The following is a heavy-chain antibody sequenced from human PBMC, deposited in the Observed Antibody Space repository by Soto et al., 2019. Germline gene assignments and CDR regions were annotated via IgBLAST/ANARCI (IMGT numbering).Heavy chain of an antibody. CDR3: TTEITMVRGVITHYFDY. J-gene: IGHJ4*02. V-gene: IGHV3-15*01. CDR2: IKSKTDGGTT. CDR1: GFTFSNAW. Sequence: GGSLRLSCAASGFTFSNAWMSWVRQAPGKGLEWVGRIKSKTDGGTTDYAAPVKGRFTISRDDSKNTLYLQMNSLKTEDTAVYYCTTEITMVRGVITHYFDYWGQGTLVTVSS. D-gene: IGHD3-10*01.